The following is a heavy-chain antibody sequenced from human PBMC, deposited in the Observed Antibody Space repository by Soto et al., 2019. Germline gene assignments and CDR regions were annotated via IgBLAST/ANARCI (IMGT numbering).Heavy chain of an antibody. CDR3: ARRLNEYCSGGSCYS. D-gene: IGHD2-15*01. J-gene: IGHJ4*02. CDR1: GGSFSGYY. CDR2: INHSGST. V-gene: IGHV4-34*01. Sequence: QVQLQQWGAGLLKPSETLSLTCAVYGGSFSGYYWSWIRQPPGKGLEWIGEINHSGSTNYNPSLKTRVTISVDTSKNQFSLKLSSVTAADTAVYYCARRLNEYCSGGSCYSWGQGTLVTVSS.